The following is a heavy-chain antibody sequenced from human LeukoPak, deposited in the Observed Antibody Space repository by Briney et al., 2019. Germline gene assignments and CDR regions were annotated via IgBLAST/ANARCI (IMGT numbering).Heavy chain of an antibody. J-gene: IGHJ4*02. CDR2: IYYSGST. CDR3: ARDSASGYASYFDY. CDR1: GGSISSSSYY. D-gene: IGHD5-12*01. V-gene: IGHV4-39*07. Sequence: SETLSLTCTVSGGSISSSSYYWGWIRQPPGTGLEWIGSIYYSGSTYYNPSLKSRVTISVDTSKNQFSLKLSSVTAADTAVYYCARDSASGYASYFDYWGQGTLVTVSS.